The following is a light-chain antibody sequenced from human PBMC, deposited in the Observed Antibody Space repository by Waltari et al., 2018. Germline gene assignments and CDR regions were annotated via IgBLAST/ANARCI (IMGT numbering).Light chain of an antibody. CDR2: DAS. V-gene: IGKV3-11*01. CDR1: QSVSSY. CDR3: QHRSNRPLT. J-gene: IGKJ4*01. Sequence: EIVLTQSPATLSWSPGERATLSCRASQSVSSYLAWYQQKPGQAPRLLIYDASSRATGVPARFSGSGSGTDFTLTISSLEPEDFAVYYCQHRSNRPLTFGGGTKVKIK.